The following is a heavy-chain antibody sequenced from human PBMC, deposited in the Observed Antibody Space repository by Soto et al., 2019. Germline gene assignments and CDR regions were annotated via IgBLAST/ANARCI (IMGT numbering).Heavy chain of an antibody. J-gene: IGHJ4*02. CDR1: GFSLSTSGAG. CDR2: IYWDDDK. Sequence: QITLKESGPTLVKPTQTLTLTCTFSGFSLSTSGAGVGWIRQPPGKALEGLALIYWDDDKRYRPSLKRRLTISEDSSRDQVVLTFAHMDRVDTARYYCAHRLARDGYTWDYWGQGTLVTVSS. V-gene: IGHV2-5*02. CDR3: AHRLARDGYTWDY. D-gene: IGHD5-12*01.